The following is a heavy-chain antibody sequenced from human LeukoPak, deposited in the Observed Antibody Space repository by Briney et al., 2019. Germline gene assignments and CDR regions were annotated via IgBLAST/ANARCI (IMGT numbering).Heavy chain of an antibody. CDR3: AREAFCSGGGCYSERAYDI. Sequence: SETLSLTCTVSGGSISSYYWSWIRQPPGQGLEWIGYIYYSGSTYYNPSLKSRITISVDTSKNQFSLKLSSVTAADTAVYYCAREAFCSGGGCYSERAYDIWGQGTMVTVSS. CDR2: IYYSGST. V-gene: IGHV4-30-4*08. J-gene: IGHJ3*02. D-gene: IGHD2-15*01. CDR1: GGSISSYY.